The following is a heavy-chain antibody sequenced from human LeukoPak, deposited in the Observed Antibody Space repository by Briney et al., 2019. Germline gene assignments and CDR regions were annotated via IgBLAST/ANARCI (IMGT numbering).Heavy chain of an antibody. CDR3: SRIVIMMGGVIITTYYYGMDV. CDR2: IYHSGST. J-gene: IGHJ6*04. Sequence: SETLSLTCAVSGYSISSGYYWGWIRQPPGKGLEWIGSIYHSGSTYYNPSLKSRVTISVDTSKNKFSLKLSSVTAAETAVYYWSRIVIMMGGVIITTYYYGMDVWGKGTTVTVSS. CDR1: GYSISSGYY. V-gene: IGHV4-38-2*01. D-gene: IGHD3-16*01.